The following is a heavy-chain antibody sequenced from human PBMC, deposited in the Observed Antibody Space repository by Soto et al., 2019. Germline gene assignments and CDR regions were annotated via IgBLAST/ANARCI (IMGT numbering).Heavy chain of an antibody. J-gene: IGHJ4*02. Sequence: SETLSLTCTVSGGSISSRDSYWGWIRRPPGKGLEWIGSFHYSGSTYYNPSLKSRVTISVDTSKNQLSLRVTSVTAADTAVYYCARGFGRSHFDYWGQGTLVTVS. CDR3: ARGFGRSHFDY. V-gene: IGHV4-39*01. CDR2: FHYSGST. CDR1: GGSISSRDSY. D-gene: IGHD3-16*01.